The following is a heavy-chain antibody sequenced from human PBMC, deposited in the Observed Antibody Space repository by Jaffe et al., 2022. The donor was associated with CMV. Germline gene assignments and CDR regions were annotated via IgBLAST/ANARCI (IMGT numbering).Heavy chain of an antibody. V-gene: IGHV4-39*01. Sequence: QLQLQESGPGLVKPSETLSLTCTVSGGSISSSSYYWGWIRQPPGKGLEWIGSIYYSGSTYYNPSLKSRVTISVDTSKNQFSLKLSSVTAADTAVYYCASQLGVLRYFDWLFAEYDYWGQGTLVTVSS. CDR2: IYYSGST. CDR1: GGSISSSSYY. CDR3: ASQLGVLRYFDWLFAEYDY. D-gene: IGHD3-9*01. J-gene: IGHJ4*02.